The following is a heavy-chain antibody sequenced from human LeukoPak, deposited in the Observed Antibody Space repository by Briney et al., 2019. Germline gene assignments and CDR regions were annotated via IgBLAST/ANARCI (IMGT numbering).Heavy chain of an antibody. CDR2: INHSGST. CDR1: GGSFSGYY. D-gene: IGHD3-3*02. CDR3: ATNGPISNFDY. V-gene: IGHV4-34*01. J-gene: IGHJ4*02. Sequence: KSSETLSLTCAVYGGSFSGYYWSWIRQPPGKGLEWIGEINHSGSTNYNPSLKSRVTISVDTSKNQFSLKLSSVTAADTAVYYCATNGPISNFDYWGQGTLVTVSS.